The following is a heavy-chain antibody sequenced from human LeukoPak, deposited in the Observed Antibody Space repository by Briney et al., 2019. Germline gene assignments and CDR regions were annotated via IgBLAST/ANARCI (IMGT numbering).Heavy chain of an antibody. Sequence: SGTLSLTCVVSGGSISSSKWWSWARQPPGKGLEWIGEIYHSGTTNYNPSLKSRVTISVDTSKNQFSLKLSSVTAADTAVYYCASNRRMGYSGSYGAFHIRGQGTMVTVSS. CDR3: ASNRRMGYSGSYGAFHI. CDR2: IYHSGTT. CDR1: GGSISSSKW. V-gene: IGHV4-4*02. J-gene: IGHJ3*02. D-gene: IGHD1-26*01.